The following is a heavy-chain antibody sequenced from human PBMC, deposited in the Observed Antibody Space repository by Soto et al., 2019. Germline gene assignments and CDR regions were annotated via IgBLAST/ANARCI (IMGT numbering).Heavy chain of an antibody. V-gene: IGHV2-70*11. D-gene: IGHD2-8*01. J-gene: IGHJ6*02. CDR2: IDGDDAT. CDR3: ARIRGTRYFVSGVCSGEYSYHQYGMDV. Sequence: SGPTLVNPTQTLTLTCTFSGFSLSSSGMCVTWIRQPPGKALEWLARIDGDDATYYTTSLRTRLTISKDTSKNQVVLTMTNMDPVDTATYYCARIRGTRYFVSGVCSGEYSYHQYGMDVWGQGTTVTVSS. CDR1: GFSLSSSGMC.